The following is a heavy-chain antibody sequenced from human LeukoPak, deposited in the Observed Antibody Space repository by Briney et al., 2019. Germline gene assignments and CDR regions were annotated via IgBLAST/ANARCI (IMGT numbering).Heavy chain of an antibody. CDR2: IGNTGTI. Sequence: GGSLRLSCAASGFTFSDYYMNWIRQAPGKGLEWVSYIGNTGTIYYADSVKGRFTISRDNDKNSLYLQMSSLRAEDTAVYYCATSPGLGYSSSLTGVDYWGQGTLVTVSS. CDR3: ATSPGLGYSSSLTGVDY. CDR1: GFTFSDYY. D-gene: IGHD6-6*01. V-gene: IGHV3-11*04. J-gene: IGHJ4*02.